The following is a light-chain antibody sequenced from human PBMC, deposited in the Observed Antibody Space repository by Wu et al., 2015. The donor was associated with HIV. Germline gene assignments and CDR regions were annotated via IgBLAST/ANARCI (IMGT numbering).Light chain of an antibody. J-gene: IGKJ1*01. CDR1: GIVI. V-gene: IGKV1-27*01. Sequence: VGDRVTSHCGQSGIVIFSLDQQRTGKPPKVLIYAASTLQSGVPSRFSGSGSGTDFTLTISSLQPEDVATYYCQKYNTAPWTFGQGTKVEMK. CDR2: AAS. CDR3: QKYNTAPWT.